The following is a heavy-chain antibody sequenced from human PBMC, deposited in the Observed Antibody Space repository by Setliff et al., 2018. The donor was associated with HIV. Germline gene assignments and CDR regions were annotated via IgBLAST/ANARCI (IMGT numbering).Heavy chain of an antibody. Sequence: GASVKVSCKASGGTFSSYAISWVRQAPGQGLEWMGGIIPIFGTANYAQKFQGRVTITADESASTAYMELSSLRSEDTAVYYCAREQVGFGPPRGMDVWGQGTTVTVSS. D-gene: IGHD3-10*01. V-gene: IGHV1-69*13. J-gene: IGHJ6*02. CDR3: AREQVGFGPPRGMDV. CDR2: IIPIFGTA. CDR1: GGTFSSYA.